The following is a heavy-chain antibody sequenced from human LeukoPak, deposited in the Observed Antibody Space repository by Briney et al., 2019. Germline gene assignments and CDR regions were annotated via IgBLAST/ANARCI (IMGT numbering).Heavy chain of an antibody. J-gene: IGHJ3*01. V-gene: IGHV3-7*03. CDR3: ATFRFLGT. CDR2: IKPGGNEK. CDR1: GLTFNNYW. D-gene: IGHD3-3*01. Sequence: PGGSLRLSCAASGLTFNNYWMTWVRQGPGKGLEWVANIKPGGNEKYYVDSVKGRFTISRDNVKSSLYLQMNSLRAEDTAIYYCATFRFLGTWGQGTMVTVSP.